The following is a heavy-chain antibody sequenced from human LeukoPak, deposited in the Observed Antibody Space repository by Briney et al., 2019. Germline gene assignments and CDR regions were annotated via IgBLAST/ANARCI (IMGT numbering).Heavy chain of an antibody. CDR2: IGSDGDGT. D-gene: IGHD1-14*01. CDR1: GFTFSSYS. CDR3: VSPVFINF. Sequence: QSGGSLRLSCAASGFTFSSYSMHWVRQAPGKGLEHVSTIGSDGDGTYYADSVKDRFIISRDNSKNAVYLQMSSLRPEDTAVYYCVSPVFINFWGQGTLVTVSS. V-gene: IGHV3-64D*06. J-gene: IGHJ4*01.